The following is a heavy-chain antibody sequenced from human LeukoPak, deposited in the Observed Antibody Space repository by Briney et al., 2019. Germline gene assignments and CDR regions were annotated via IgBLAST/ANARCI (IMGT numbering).Heavy chain of an antibody. CDR1: GGSISGSSYY. J-gene: IGHJ4*02. Sequence: SETLSLTCTVSGGSISGSSYYWGWIRQPPGKGLEWIGSIYYSGSTYYSPSLESRFTISVDTSKNQFSLKLTSVTAADTAVYYCARLSGLCGYGDYWGQGTLVTVSS. CDR2: IYYSGST. D-gene: IGHD5-18*01. V-gene: IGHV4-39*01. CDR3: ARLSGLCGYGDY.